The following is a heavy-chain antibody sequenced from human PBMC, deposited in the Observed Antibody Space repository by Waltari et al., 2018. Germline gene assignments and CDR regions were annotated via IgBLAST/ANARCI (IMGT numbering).Heavy chain of an antibody. D-gene: IGHD2-15*01. J-gene: IGHJ4*02. CDR1: GFTFSSYW. CDR3: ASIGRAATTHFDY. CDR2: IKQDGREK. V-gene: IGHV3-7*01. Sequence: EVQLVESGGGLVQPGGSLRLSCAASGFTFSSYWMSWVRQAPGKGLEWVANIKQDGREKYYVDSVKGRFTISRDNAKNSLYLQMNSLRAEDTAVYYCASIGRAATTHFDYWGQGTLVTVSS.